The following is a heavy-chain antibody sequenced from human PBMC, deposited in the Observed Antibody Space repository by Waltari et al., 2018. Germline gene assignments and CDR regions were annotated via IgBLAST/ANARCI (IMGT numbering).Heavy chain of an antibody. Sequence: QVQLQQWGAGQWKPSETLSLTCAVYGWSFSGYYWGWIRQPPGKGLAWIGEINHSGSTNNNPSPKSRVTISVDTSNNQFSLKRSSVTAADTAVYYFASLALAGPDYWGQGTLVTVSS. V-gene: IGHV4-34*01. CDR1: GWSFSGYY. J-gene: IGHJ4*01. CDR2: INHSGST. CDR3: ASLALAGPDY. D-gene: IGHD6-19*01.